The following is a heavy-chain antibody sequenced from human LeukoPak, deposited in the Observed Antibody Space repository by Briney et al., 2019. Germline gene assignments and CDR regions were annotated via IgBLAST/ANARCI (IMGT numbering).Heavy chain of an antibody. CDR2: IRNSGSST. D-gene: IGHD4-17*01. CDR3: AKQSHDYGGYTDF. V-gene: IGHV3-23*01. CDR1: GFTFSSYG. Sequence: GGTLRLSCAASGFTFSSYGMNWVRQAPGKGLEWVSTIRNSGSSTSYADSVKGRFTISRDNSKNTLYLQMNSLRADDTALYYCAKQSHDYGGYTDFWGQGTLVTVSS. J-gene: IGHJ4*02.